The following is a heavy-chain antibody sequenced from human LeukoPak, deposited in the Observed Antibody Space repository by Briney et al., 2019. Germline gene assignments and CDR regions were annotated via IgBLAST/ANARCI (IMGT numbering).Heavy chain of an antibody. J-gene: IGHJ4*02. V-gene: IGHV4-59*01. D-gene: IGHD2/OR15-2a*01. CDR2: IYYSGST. CDR3: ARGRGLCVVDY. CDR1: RGSISSSY. Sequence: SETLSLTCTVSRGSISSSYWSWIRQPPGKGLEWIGYIYYSGSTNYNPSLKGRVTISVDTSKNQFSLKLSSVTAADTAVYYCARGRGLCVVDYWGKGTLVTVSS.